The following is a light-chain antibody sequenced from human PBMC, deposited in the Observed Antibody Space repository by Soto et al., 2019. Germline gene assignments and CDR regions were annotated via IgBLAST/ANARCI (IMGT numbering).Light chain of an antibody. V-gene: IGLV2-14*01. J-gene: IGLJ3*02. CDR3: SSYTTSTTLL. CDR1: SSDIGYLNF. Sequence: QSALTQPASVSGSPGQSITIPCNGTSSDIGYLNFVSWYQQHPGKAPELMIYAVSDRPSGVSDRFSGSRSGNTASLTISGLQAEDEADYYCSSYTTSTTLLFGGGTKVTVL. CDR2: AVS.